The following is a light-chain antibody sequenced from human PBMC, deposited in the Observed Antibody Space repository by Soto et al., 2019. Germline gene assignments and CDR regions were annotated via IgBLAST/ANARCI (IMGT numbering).Light chain of an antibody. CDR1: SSDVGGYNF. V-gene: IGLV2-14*01. J-gene: IGLJ1*01. CDR2: DVS. CDR3: TSYTSSNTLYV. Sequence: QSALTQPASVSGSPGQSITISCTGTSSDVGGYNFVSWYQQHPGKAPKLMIYDVSNRPSGVSNRFSGSKSANTASLTISGLQADDEADYYCTSYTSSNTLYVFGTGTKVTAL.